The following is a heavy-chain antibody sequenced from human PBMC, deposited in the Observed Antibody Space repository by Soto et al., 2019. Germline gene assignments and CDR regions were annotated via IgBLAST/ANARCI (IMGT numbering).Heavy chain of an antibody. J-gene: IGHJ4*02. V-gene: IGHV3-23*01. Sequence: GGSLRLSCAASGFTFSSYAMSWVRQAPGKGLEWVSAISGSGDSTYYADSVKGRFTISRDNSKNTLYLQMNSLRAEDTAVYYCAKGEGWMATISWRAINDYWGQGTLVTVSS. CDR1: GFTFSSYA. D-gene: IGHD5-12*01. CDR3: AKGEGWMATISWRAINDY. CDR2: ISGSGDST.